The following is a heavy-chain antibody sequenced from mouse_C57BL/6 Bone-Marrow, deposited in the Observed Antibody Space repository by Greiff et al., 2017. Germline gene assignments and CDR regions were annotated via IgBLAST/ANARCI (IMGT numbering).Heavy chain of an antibody. CDR1: GYTFTSYW. V-gene: IGHV1-72*01. CDR3: ARSAVVVPNWGFYALGY. Sequence: QVQLQQPGAELVKPGASVKLSCKASGYTFTSYWMHWVKQSHGRGLEWIGRIDPNNGGTKYNEKFKSKATLTVDKPSSTAYMQLSSLTSEDSAVYECARSAVVVPNWGFYALGYWGQGTSVTVSS. J-gene: IGHJ4*01. D-gene: IGHD1-1*01. CDR2: IDPNNGGT.